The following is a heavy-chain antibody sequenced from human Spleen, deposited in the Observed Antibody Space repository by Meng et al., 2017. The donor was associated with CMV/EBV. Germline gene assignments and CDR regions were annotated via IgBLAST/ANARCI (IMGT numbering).Heavy chain of an antibody. CDR1: GFTFSTYW. V-gene: IGHV3-7*03. CDR2: IEQDGNEK. CDR3: AKRDYCGGHCYDWAYYFDF. Sequence: GESLKISCAASGFTFSTYWMSWVRQAPGKGLEWVANIEQDGNEKNYVDSVKGRFAISRDNAKNSLYLEMNSLRAEDTAVYYCAKRDYCGGHCYDWAYYFDFWGQGTRVTVSS. J-gene: IGHJ4*02. D-gene: IGHD2-21*01.